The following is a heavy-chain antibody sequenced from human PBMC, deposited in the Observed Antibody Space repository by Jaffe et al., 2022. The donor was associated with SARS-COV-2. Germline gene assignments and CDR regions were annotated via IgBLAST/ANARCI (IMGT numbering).Heavy chain of an antibody. CDR1: GFTFSTYA. Sequence: EVQLLESGGGLVQPGGSLRLSCAASGFTFSTYAMSWVRQAPGKGLEWVSAISGSGGSTYYADSVKGRFTISRDNSKNTLYLQMNNLRAEDTAVYYCAKAPAMTTVTSFDYWGQGTLVTVSS. D-gene: IGHD4-4*01. CDR3: AKAPAMTTVTSFDY. J-gene: IGHJ4*02. CDR2: ISGSGGST. V-gene: IGHV3-23*01.